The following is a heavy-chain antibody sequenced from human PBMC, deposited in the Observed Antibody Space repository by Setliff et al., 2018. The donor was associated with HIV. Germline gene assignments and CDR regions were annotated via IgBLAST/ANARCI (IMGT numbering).Heavy chain of an antibody. Sequence: SETLSLTCYVTDDPISSYYWSWVRQPAGKGLEWIGRLYVSGDTNYNPPLKSRVTMSLDTSKKHFSLNLKSVTAADTAVYYCAPIGHRLLRGYMDVWGKGTTVTVSS. J-gene: IGHJ6*03. CDR1: DDPISSYY. D-gene: IGHD2-15*01. V-gene: IGHV4-4*07. CDR3: APIGHRLLRGYMDV. CDR2: LYVSGDT.